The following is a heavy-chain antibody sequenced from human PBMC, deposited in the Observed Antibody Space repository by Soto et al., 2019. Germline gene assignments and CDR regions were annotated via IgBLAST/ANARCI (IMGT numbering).Heavy chain of an antibody. J-gene: IGHJ4*02. CDR2: ISYDGSNK. V-gene: IGHV3-30-3*01. Sequence: GGSLRLSCAASGFTFSSYAMHWVRQAPGKGLEWVAVISYDGSNKYYADSVKGRFTISRDNSKNTLYLQMNSLRAEDTAVYYCARGIPGIVVVLNYWGQGTLVTVSS. CDR1: GFTFSSYA. CDR3: ARGIPGIVVVLNY. D-gene: IGHD3-22*01.